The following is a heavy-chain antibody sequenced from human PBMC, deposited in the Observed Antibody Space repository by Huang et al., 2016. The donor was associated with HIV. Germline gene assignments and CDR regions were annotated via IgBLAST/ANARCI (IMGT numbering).Heavy chain of an antibody. V-gene: IGHV3-7*01. D-gene: IGHD2-8*01. J-gene: IGHJ6*02. Sequence: LVESGGGLVRPGGSLRLSCAGSTVTFSAYWMTWVRQSPGKGLEGVASIRQDGSEKHYVDSVEGRFNISRDNGKKLLFLEMRSLGVDDTAVYFCATKADAMDVWGQGTTVIVSS. CDR3: ATKADAMDV. CDR1: TVTFSAYW. CDR2: IRQDGSEK.